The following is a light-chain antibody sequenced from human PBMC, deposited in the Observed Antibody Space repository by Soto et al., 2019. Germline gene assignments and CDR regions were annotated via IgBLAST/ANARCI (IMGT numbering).Light chain of an antibody. Sequence: DIVMSQSPDSLAVSLGERATTNCRSSQSVLFSSNNKNYLAWYQQKPGQPHKLLISWAPSRESGVPDRFSGSGSGAYFTLTFSSLQAEDVAAYYCQQYYCPPRTFGQGTKVEIK. CDR1: QSVLFSSNNKNY. CDR3: QQYYCPPRT. V-gene: IGKV4-1*01. CDR2: WAP. J-gene: IGKJ1*01.